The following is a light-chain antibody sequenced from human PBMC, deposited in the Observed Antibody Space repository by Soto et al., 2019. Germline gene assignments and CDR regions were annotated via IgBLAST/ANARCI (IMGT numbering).Light chain of an antibody. CDR3: LQYHNLWA. J-gene: IGKJ1*01. V-gene: IGKV3-11*01. CDR2: DSS. Sequence: EIVLTQFPATLSLSPGDGATLSCRASQSVSSYLAWYQQKRGQAPRLLIYDSSNRATGIPARFSGSGSGTDFSPIISSLQPEDFTVYSCLQYHNLWAFGQGTKVEI. CDR1: QSVSSY.